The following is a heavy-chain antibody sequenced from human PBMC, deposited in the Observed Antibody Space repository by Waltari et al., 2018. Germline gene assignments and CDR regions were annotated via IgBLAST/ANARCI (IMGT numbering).Heavy chain of an antibody. V-gene: IGHV3-48*01. CDR1: GFTFSSYS. CDR3: ARVGTVLLLDY. J-gene: IGHJ4*02. Sequence: EVQLVESGGGLVQPGGSLRLSCAASGFTFSSYSMNWVRQAPGKGLEWVSYISSSSSTIYYADSVKGRFTISRDNAKNSLYLQMNSLRAEDTAVYYCARVGTVLLLDYWGQGTLVTVSS. CDR2: ISSSSSTI. D-gene: IGHD3-10*01.